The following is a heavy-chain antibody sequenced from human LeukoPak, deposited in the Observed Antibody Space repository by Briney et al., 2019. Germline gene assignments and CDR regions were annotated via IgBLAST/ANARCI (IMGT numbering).Heavy chain of an antibody. D-gene: IGHD3-22*01. Sequence: PSETLSLTCAVYGGSFSGYYWSWIRQPPGKGLEWIGEINHSGSTNYNPSLKSRVTISVDTSKNQFSLKLSSVTAADTAVYYCARSPSGFIRGFFDYWGQGTLVTVSS. CDR2: INHSGST. J-gene: IGHJ4*02. CDR1: GGSFSGYY. V-gene: IGHV4-34*01. CDR3: ARSPSGFIRGFFDY.